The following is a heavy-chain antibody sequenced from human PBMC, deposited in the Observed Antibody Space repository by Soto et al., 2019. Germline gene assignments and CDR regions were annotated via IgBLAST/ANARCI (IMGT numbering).Heavy chain of an antibody. J-gene: IGHJ4*02. V-gene: IGHV3-33*01. CDR1: GFTFSSYG. D-gene: IGHD2-2*01. Sequence: GGSLRLSCAASGFTFSSYGMHWVRQAPGKGLEWVAVIWYDGSNKYYADSVKGRFTISRDNSKNTLYLQMNSLRAEDTAVYYCARKWGYCSSTSCYVNNYFDYWGQGTLVTVSS. CDR2: IWYDGSNK. CDR3: ARKWGYCSSTSCYVNNYFDY.